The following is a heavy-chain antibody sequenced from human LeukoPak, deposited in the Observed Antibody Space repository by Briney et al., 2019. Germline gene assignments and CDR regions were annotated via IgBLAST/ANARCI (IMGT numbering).Heavy chain of an antibody. J-gene: IGHJ4*02. V-gene: IGHV4-30-4*01. CDR1: GGSISSGDYY. CDR3: ATETVDSSAGGY. Sequence: SETLSLTCTVSGGSISSGDYYWSWIRQPPGKGLEWIGYIYYSGSTYYNPSLKSRVTISVDTSKNQFSLKLSSVTAADTAVYYCATETVDSSAGGYWGQGTLVTVSS. CDR2: IYYSGST. D-gene: IGHD3-22*01.